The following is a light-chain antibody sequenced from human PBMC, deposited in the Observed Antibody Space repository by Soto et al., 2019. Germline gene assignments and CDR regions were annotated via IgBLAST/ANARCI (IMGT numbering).Light chain of an antibody. V-gene: IGKV1-9*01. J-gene: IGKJ4*01. CDR2: GAS. CDR3: QQLNSYPLT. Sequence: DLPLTQSPSFLSASVGDRVTITCRASQGIGSDLVWYQQKPVKAPKLLIYGASTLQGGVSSRFSGSGSGTEFTLTISSLQPEDFATYYCQQLNSYPLTFGGGTKVEIK. CDR1: QGIGSD.